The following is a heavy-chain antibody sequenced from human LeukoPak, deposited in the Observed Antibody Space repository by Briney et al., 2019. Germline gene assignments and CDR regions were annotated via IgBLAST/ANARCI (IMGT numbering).Heavy chain of an antibody. CDR1: GGSISSYY. Sequence: SETLSLTCTVSGGSISSYYWSWIRQPPGKGLEWIGYIYYSGSTNYNPSLKSRVTISVDTSKNQFSLKLSSVTAADTAVYYCARHATDIVVVPAAPFDYWGQGTLVTVSS. V-gene: IGHV4-59*08. J-gene: IGHJ4*02. CDR2: IYYSGST. D-gene: IGHD2-2*01. CDR3: ARHATDIVVVPAAPFDY.